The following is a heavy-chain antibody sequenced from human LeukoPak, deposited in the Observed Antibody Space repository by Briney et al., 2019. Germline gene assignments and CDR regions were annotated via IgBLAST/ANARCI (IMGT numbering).Heavy chain of an antibody. CDR2: IKQDGSEE. CDR1: GFTFSTYW. Sequence: GGSLRLSCAASGFTFSTYWMNWVRQAPGKGLEWVAIIKQDGSEEFYVDSVKGRFIISRDNVKNSLYLQMNSLRVEDTAVYYCVGGTGWRLDSWGQGTLVTVSS. V-gene: IGHV3-7*05. CDR3: VGGTGWRLDS. D-gene: IGHD6-19*01. J-gene: IGHJ1*01.